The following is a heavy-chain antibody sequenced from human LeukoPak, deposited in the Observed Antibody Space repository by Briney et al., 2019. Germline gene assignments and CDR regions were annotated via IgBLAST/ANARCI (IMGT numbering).Heavy chain of an antibody. V-gene: IGHV1-46*01. D-gene: IGHD6-6*01. Sequence: ASVKVSCKASGYTFTSYYMHWVRQAPGQGLEWMGIINPSGGSTSYAQKFQGRVTMTRDTSISTAYMELSRLRSDDTAVYYCARDIAARPFDYWGQGTLVTVSS. CDR2: INPSGGST. J-gene: IGHJ4*02. CDR1: GYTFTSYY. CDR3: ARDIAARPFDY.